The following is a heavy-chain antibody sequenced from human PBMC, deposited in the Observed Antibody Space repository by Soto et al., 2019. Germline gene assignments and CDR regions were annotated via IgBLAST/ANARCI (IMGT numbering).Heavy chain of an antibody. CDR3: ARVYCSGGSCYPNYYYYYYMDV. CDR2: ISAYNGNT. CDR1: GYTFTSYG. J-gene: IGHJ6*03. Sequence: GASVKVSRKASGYTFTSYGISWVGQAPGQGLEGMGWISAYNGNTNYAQKLQGRVTMTTDTSTSTAYMELRSLRSDDTAVYYCARVYCSGGSCYPNYYYYYYMDVWGKGTTVTVSS. V-gene: IGHV1-18*01. D-gene: IGHD2-15*01.